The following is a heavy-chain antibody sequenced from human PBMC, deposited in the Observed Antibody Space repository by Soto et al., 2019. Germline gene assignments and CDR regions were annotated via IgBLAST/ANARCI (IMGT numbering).Heavy chain of an antibody. CDR1: GYTFTSYD. Sequence: ASVKVSCKASGYTFTSYDINWVRQATGQGLEWMGWMNPNSGNTGYAQKFQGRVTMTRNTSISTAYMELSSLRSEDTAVYYCARDYCSGGSCELTPAGYWGQGTLVTV. D-gene: IGHD2-15*01. CDR3: ARDYCSGGSCELTPAGY. J-gene: IGHJ4*02. CDR2: MNPNSGNT. V-gene: IGHV1-8*01.